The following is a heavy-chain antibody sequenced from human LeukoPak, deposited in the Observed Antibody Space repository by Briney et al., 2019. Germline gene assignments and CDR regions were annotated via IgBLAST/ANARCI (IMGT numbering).Heavy chain of an antibody. D-gene: IGHD3-10*01. CDR1: GGTFSSYA. J-gene: IGHJ3*02. V-gene: IGHV1-69*06. Sequence: SVKVSCKASGGTFSSYAISWVRQAPGQGLEWIGGIIPIFGTANYAQKFQGRVTITADKSTSTAYMELSSLRSEDTAVYYCARDRGWVVRGSLTLPGWGAFDIWGQGTMVTVSS. CDR2: IIPIFGTA. CDR3: ARDRGWVVRGSLTLPGWGAFDI.